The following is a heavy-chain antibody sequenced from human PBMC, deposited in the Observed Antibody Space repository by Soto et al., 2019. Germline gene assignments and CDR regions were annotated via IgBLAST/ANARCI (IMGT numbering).Heavy chain of an antibody. CDR2: ISGSGGST. Sequence: GGSLRLSCAASGFTFSSYAMSWVRQAPGKGLKWVSAISGSGGSTYYADSVKGRFTISRDNSKNTLYLQMNSLRAEDTAVYYCAKEALLWFGELLFRGVISDPWGQGTLVTVSS. CDR1: GFTFSSYA. V-gene: IGHV3-23*01. D-gene: IGHD3-10*01. CDR3: AKEALLWFGELLFRGVISDP. J-gene: IGHJ5*02.